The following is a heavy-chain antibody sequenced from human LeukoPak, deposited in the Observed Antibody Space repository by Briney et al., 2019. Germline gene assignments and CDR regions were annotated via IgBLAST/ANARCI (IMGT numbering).Heavy chain of an antibody. CDR1: GASVSSSSFH. CDR3: ARGKWFGELGY. V-gene: IGHV4-61*01. D-gene: IGHD3-10*01. J-gene: IGHJ4*02. Sequence: SETLSLTCSVSGASVSSSSFHWNWIRQPPGKGLELIGYIYYNGGTNYNPSLKSRVTMSLDKSKNQFSLKLSSVTAADTAVYYCARGKWFGELGYWGQGTLVTVSS. CDR2: IYYNGGT.